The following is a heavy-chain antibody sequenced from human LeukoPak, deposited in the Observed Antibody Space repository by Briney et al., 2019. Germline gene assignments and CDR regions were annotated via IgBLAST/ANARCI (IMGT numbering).Heavy chain of an antibody. CDR3: AKLYYYDSSGYYYPPGAFDI. Sequence: GGSLRLSCAASGFTFSSCAMSWVRQAPGKGLEWVSAISGSGGSTYYADSVKGRFTISRDNSKNTLYLQMNSLRAEDTAVYYCAKLYYYDSSGYYYPPGAFDIWGQGTMVTVSS. D-gene: IGHD3-22*01. V-gene: IGHV3-23*01. CDR1: GFTFSSCA. J-gene: IGHJ3*02. CDR2: ISGSGGST.